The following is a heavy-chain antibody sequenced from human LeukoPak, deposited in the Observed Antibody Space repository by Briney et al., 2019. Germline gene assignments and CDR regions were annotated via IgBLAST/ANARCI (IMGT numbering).Heavy chain of an antibody. D-gene: IGHD4-17*01. Sequence: PGGSLRLSCAASGFTFSSYAMHWVRQAPGKGLEWVAVISYDGSNIYYADSVKGRFTISRDNSKNTLYLQMNSLRAEDTAVYYCARDLYGDYEVAYWGQGTLVTVSS. CDR1: GFTFSSYA. CDR2: ISYDGSNI. J-gene: IGHJ4*02. V-gene: IGHV3-30-3*01. CDR3: ARDLYGDYEVAY.